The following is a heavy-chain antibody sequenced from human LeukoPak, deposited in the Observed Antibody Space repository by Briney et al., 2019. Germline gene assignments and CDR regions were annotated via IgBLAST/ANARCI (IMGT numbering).Heavy chain of an antibody. Sequence: PSGTLSLTCAVYGGSFSGYYWSWIRQPPGKGLEWIGEINHSGSTNYNPSLKSRVTISVDTSKNQFSLKLSSVTAADTAVYYCARGLSISRYSSSWYRGDYYYYMDVWGKGTTVTVSS. CDR3: ARGLSISRYSSSWYRGDYYYYMDV. CDR1: GGSFSGYY. CDR2: INHSGST. D-gene: IGHD6-13*01. J-gene: IGHJ6*03. V-gene: IGHV4-34*01.